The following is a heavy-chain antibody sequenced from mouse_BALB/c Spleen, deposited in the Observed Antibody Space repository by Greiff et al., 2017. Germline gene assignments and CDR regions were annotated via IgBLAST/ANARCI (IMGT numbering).Heavy chain of an antibody. J-gene: IGHJ3*01. V-gene: IGHV2-9*02. Sequence: VHLVESGPGLVAPSQSLSITCTVSGFSLTSYGVHWVRQPPGKGLEWLGLIWAGGSTNYNSALMSRLSISKDNSKSQVFLKMNSLQTDDTAMYYCAREGMDPPWFAYWGQGTLVTVSA. CDR1: GFSLTSYG. CDR2: IWAGGST. CDR3: AREGMDPPWFAY. D-gene: IGHD2-3*01.